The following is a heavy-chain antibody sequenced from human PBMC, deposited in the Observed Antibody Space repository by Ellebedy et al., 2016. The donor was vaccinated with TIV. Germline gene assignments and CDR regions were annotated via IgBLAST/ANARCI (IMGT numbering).Heavy chain of an antibody. D-gene: IGHD4-23*01. Sequence: GESLKISXAASGFTFSDYYMSWIRQAPGKGLEWVSYISSSGSTIYYADSVKGRFTISRDNAKNSLYLQMNSLRAEDTAVYYCARDLLDYGGKPSYYYYMDVWGKGTTVTVSS. J-gene: IGHJ6*03. CDR2: ISSSGSTI. CDR3: ARDLLDYGGKPSYYYYMDV. CDR1: GFTFSDYY. V-gene: IGHV3-11*01.